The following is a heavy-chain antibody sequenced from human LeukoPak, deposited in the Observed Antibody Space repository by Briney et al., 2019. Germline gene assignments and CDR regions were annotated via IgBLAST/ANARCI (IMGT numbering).Heavy chain of an antibody. Sequence: PSETLPLTCTVSGGSISSGGYYWSWIRQPPGKGLEWIGYIYHSGSTYYNPSLKSRVTISVDRSKNQFSLKLSSVTAADTAVYYCASDVTLPGYAFDIWGQGTMVTVSS. CDR1: GGSISSGGYY. D-gene: IGHD2-15*01. CDR3: ASDVTLPGYAFDI. J-gene: IGHJ3*02. CDR2: IYHSGST. V-gene: IGHV4-30-2*01.